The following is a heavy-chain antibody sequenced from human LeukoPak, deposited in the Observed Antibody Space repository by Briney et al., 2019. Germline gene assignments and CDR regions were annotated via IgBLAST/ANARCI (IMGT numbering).Heavy chain of an antibody. CDR3: ARSAVAGRYYFDY. Sequence: SVKVSCKASGGTFSSYAISWVRQAPGQGLEWMGGIIPIFGTANYAQKFQGRVTITAGKSTSTAYMELSSLRSEDTAVYYCARSAVAGRYYFDYWGQGTLVTVSS. V-gene: IGHV1-69*06. CDR1: GGTFSSYA. CDR2: IIPIFGTA. J-gene: IGHJ4*02. D-gene: IGHD6-19*01.